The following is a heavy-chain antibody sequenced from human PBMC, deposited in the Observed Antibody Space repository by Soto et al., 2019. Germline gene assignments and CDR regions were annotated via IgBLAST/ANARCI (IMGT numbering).Heavy chain of an antibody. CDR3: ARDPDYGDYGEGY. CDR1: GFTFSSYW. J-gene: IGHJ4*02. CDR2: IKQDGSDK. Sequence: GGSLRLSCAASGFTFSSYWMSWVRQAPGKGLEWVANIKQDGSDKYYVDSVKGRFTISRDNAKNSLYLQMNSLRAEDTAVYYCARDPDYGDYGEGYWGQGTLGTV. V-gene: IGHV3-7*03. D-gene: IGHD4-17*01.